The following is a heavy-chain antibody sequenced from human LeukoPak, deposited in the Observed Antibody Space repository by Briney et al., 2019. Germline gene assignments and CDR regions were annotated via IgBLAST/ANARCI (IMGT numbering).Heavy chain of an antibody. D-gene: IGHD2-21*02. V-gene: IGHV1-3*01. CDR3: ARIRGDSDAFDI. J-gene: IGHJ3*02. CDR2: INAGNGNT. CDR1: GYTFTSYA. Sequence: ASVKVSCKASGYTFTSYAMHWVRQAPGQRLEWMGWINAGNGNTKYSQKFQGRVTITRDTSASTAYMELSSLRSEDTAVYYCARIRGDSDAFDIWGQGTMVTVPS.